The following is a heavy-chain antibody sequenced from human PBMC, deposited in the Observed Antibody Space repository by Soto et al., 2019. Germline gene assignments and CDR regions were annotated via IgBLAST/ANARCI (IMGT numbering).Heavy chain of an antibody. Sequence: SETLSLTCTVSGGSISSGGYYWSWIRQHPGKGLEWIGYIYYIGTTYYNPSLTSRGTISADTSKNQLSLQLTSVTAADTAVYYCARDTYSGYDFGLWGQGTLVTVSS. CDR1: GGSISSGGYY. D-gene: IGHD5-12*01. CDR2: IYYIGTT. CDR3: ARDTYSGYDFGL. V-gene: IGHV4-30-4*01. J-gene: IGHJ5*02.